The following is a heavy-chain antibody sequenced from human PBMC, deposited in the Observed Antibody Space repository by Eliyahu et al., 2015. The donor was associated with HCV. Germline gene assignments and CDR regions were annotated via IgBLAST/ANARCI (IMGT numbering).Heavy chain of an antibody. CDR2: IYYSGST. J-gene: IGHJ6*03. Sequence: QVQLQESGPGLVKPSETLSLTCTVSGGXISSYYWSWXRQPPGKGLEWIGYIYYSGSTNYNPSLKSRVTISVDTSKNQFSLKLSSVTAADTAVYYCARGRNYYYGSGSFHDNYYYYYMDVWGKGTTVTVSS. D-gene: IGHD3-10*01. CDR1: GGXISSYY. CDR3: ARGRNYYYGSGSFHDNYYYYYMDV. V-gene: IGHV4-59*01.